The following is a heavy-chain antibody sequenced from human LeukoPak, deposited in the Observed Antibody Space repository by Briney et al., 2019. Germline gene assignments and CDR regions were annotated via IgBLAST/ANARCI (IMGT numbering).Heavy chain of an antibody. CDR3: ARLWFGDDAYYYYGMDV. V-gene: IGHV3-48*04. J-gene: IGHJ6*02. CDR2: ISSSGSTI. CDR1: GFSFNTYS. Sequence: GGSLRLSCAASGFSFNTYSMNWVRQAPGKGLEWVSYISSSGSTIYYADSVKGRFTISRDNAKNSLYLQMNSLRAEDTAVYYCARLWFGDDAYYYYGMDVWGQGTTVTVSS. D-gene: IGHD3-10*01.